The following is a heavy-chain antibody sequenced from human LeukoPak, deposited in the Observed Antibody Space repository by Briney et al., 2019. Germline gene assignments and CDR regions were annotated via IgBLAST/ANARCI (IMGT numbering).Heavy chain of an antibody. J-gene: IGHJ5*02. CDR1: GFTFRHYA. D-gene: IGHD6-13*01. Sequence: GGSLRLSCAASGFTFRHYAMSWVRQAPGKGLEWVSAISGSGTKTYHADSVKGRFTISRDNSNDTLYLQMHGLRADDTALYFCAKGRRVGRAAAIDAWGQGILVSVSA. CDR3: AKGRRVGRAAAIDA. CDR2: ISGSGTKT. V-gene: IGHV3-23*01.